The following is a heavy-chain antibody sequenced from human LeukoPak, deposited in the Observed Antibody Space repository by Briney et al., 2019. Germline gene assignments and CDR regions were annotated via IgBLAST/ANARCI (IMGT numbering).Heavy chain of an antibody. J-gene: IGHJ4*02. D-gene: IGHD5-18*01. CDR2: IYHNGNT. V-gene: IGHV4-39*07. CDR3: ARIEAVTRGYNHAYYFDY. Sequence: PSETLSLTCTVSGGSISSSSYYWGWIRQPPGKGLEWIGNIYHNGNTYYNPSLKSRVTISVATSKKQFSLKLRTATAADTAVYYCARIEAVTRGYNHAYYFDYWGQGTLVTVSS. CDR1: GGSISSSSYY.